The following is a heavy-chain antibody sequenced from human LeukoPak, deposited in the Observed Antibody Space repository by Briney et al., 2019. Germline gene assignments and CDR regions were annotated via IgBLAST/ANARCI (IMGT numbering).Heavy chain of an antibody. CDR1: GGSISSYY. CDR3: ARATVAAAAPGGY. V-gene: IGHV4-59*08. CDR2: IYYSGST. D-gene: IGHD6-13*01. J-gene: IGHJ4*02. Sequence: ASETLSLTCTVSGGSISSYYWSWIRQPPGKGLEWIGYIYYSGSTNYNPSLKSRVTISVDTSKNQFSLKLSSVTAADTAVYYCARATVAAAAPGGYWGQGTLVTVSS.